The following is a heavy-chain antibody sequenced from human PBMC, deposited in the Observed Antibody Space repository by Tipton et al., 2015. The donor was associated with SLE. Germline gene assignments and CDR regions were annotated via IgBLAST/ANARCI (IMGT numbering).Heavy chain of an antibody. CDR1: GFTFSSYA. CDR3: ARLGYSSATYGMDV. D-gene: IGHD6-19*01. Sequence: LRLSCAASGFTFSSYAMSWVRQAPGKGLEWIGYIYYSGSTNYNPSLKSRVTISVDTSKNQFSLKLSSVTAADTAVYYCARLGYSSATYGMDVWGQGTTVTVSS. CDR2: IYYSGST. J-gene: IGHJ6*02. V-gene: IGHV4-59*08.